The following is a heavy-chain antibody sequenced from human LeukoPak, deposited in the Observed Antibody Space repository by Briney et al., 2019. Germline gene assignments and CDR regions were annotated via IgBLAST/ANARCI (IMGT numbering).Heavy chain of an antibody. CDR1: GFTFSSYA. V-gene: IGHV3-23*01. J-gene: IGHJ4*02. D-gene: IGHD6-13*01. CDR2: ISGSGGST. CDR3: AKILRAAVTQLYYFDY. Sequence: GGSLRLSCAASGFTFSSYAMSWVRQARGKGREWVATISGSGGSTDYADSVNGRFTISRDNSKNTLYLQMNSLRAEDTAVYYCAKILRAAVTQLYYFDYWGQGTLVTVSS.